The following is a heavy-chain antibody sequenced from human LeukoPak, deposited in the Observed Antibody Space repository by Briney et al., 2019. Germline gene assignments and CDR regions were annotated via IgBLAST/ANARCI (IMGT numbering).Heavy chain of an antibody. CDR2: IYYSGST. V-gene: IGHV4-39*01. D-gene: IGHD3-22*01. CDR1: GGSISSSSYY. Sequence: SETLSLTCTVSGGSISSSSYYWGWIRQPPGKGLEWIGSIYYSGSTYYNPSLKSRVTISVDTSKNQFSLKLSSVTAADTAVYYCARHLPTYYYDSSGYYRQQTLNNWFDPWGQGTLVTVSS. CDR3: ARHLPTYYYDSSGYYRQQTLNNWFDP. J-gene: IGHJ5*02.